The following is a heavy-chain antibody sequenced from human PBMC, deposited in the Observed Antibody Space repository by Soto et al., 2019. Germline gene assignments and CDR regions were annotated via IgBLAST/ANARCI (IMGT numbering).Heavy chain of an antibody. CDR1: GGSFSGYY. CDR2: INHSGST. D-gene: IGHD4-17*01. J-gene: IGHJ5*02. V-gene: IGHV4-34*01. CDR3: ARGILPPANYGARFDP. Sequence: SETLSLTCAVYGGSFSGYYWSWIRQPPGKGLEWIGEINHSGSTNYNPSLKSRVTISVDTSKNQFSLKLSSVTAADTAVYYCARGILPPANYGARFDPWGQGTLVTVSS.